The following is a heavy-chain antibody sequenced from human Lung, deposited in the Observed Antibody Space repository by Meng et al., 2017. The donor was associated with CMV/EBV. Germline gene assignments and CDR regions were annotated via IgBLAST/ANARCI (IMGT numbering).Heavy chain of an antibody. Sequence: FVFSVYGMHWVRQAPGKGLEWVAIISFDGSYKYYADSVKGRFSISRDNSRDTLYLQMNSLIADDTAVYYCARSDGSGASYYSTFFDYWGQGTLVTVSS. CDR1: FVFSVYG. D-gene: IGHD2-15*01. CDR2: ISFDGSYK. V-gene: IGHV3-30*03. J-gene: IGHJ4*02. CDR3: ARSDGSGASYYSTFFDY.